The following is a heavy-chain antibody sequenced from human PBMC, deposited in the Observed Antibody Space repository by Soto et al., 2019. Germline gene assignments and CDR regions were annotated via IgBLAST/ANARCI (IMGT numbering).Heavy chain of an antibody. J-gene: IGHJ6*03. Sequence: SETMCLTCAVDGGYFSGYYLSWIRQPTGKGLEWIGEINHSGSTNYNPSLKSRVTISVDTSKNQFSLKLSSVTAADTAVYYCARGAGYCSGGSCYPYMDVWGKGTTVTVSS. CDR1: GGYFSGYY. CDR2: INHSGST. V-gene: IGHV4-34*01. CDR3: ARGAGYCSGGSCYPYMDV. D-gene: IGHD2-15*01.